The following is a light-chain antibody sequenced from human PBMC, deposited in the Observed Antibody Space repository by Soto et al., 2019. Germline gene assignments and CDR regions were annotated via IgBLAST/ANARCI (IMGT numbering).Light chain of an antibody. CDR1: QSVSSN. CDR3: QQYGSSIT. CDR2: GAS. V-gene: IGKV3-15*01. J-gene: IGKJ3*01. Sequence: EIVMTQSPATLSVSPGARATLSCRASQSVSSNLAWYQQKPGQAPRLLIYGASTRATGIPDRFSGSGSGTEFTLTISSLQSEDFAVYYCQQYGSSITFGPGTKVDIK.